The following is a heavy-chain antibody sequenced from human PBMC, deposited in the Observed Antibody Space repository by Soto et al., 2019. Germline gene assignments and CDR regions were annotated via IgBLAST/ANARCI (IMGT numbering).Heavy chain of an antibody. CDR3: ARVGVVVVPAATDAFDI. V-gene: IGHV3-53*02. D-gene: IGHD2-2*01. CDR1: GFTVSSNY. J-gene: IGHJ3*02. Sequence: EVQLVETGGGLIQPGGSLRLSCAASGFTVSSNYMSWVRQAPGKGLEWVSVIYSGGSTYYADSVKGRFTISRDNSKNTLYLQMNSLRDEDTAVYYCARVGVVVVPAATDAFDIWGQGTMVTVSS. CDR2: IYSGGST.